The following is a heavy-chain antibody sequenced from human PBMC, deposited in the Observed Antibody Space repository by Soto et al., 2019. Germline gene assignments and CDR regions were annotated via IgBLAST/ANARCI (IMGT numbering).Heavy chain of an antibody. CDR3: AGYCNGGACYSASLDY. CDR2: ISYDGSKE. Sequence: SLRLSCAASPFTFRSYSMHWVRQAPGKGLEWVTSISYDGSKESYADSVKGRFAISRDNSKNTLYLQMNSLRPEDTAVYYCAGYCNGGACYSASLDYWGQGTQVTVSS. V-gene: IGHV3-30*09. CDR1: PFTFRSYS. D-gene: IGHD2-15*01. J-gene: IGHJ4*02.